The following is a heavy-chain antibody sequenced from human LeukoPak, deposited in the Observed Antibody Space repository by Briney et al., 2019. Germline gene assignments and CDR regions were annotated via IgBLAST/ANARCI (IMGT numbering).Heavy chain of an antibody. CDR3: ASAEGGDGFDI. J-gene: IGHJ3*02. CDR1: GGSISSGDYY. Sequence: SETLSLTCTVSGGSISSGDYYWSWVRQSPGKGLEWIGYIYYSGSTYYNPSLKSRVTISVDTSKNQFSLKLTSVTAADTAVYYCASAEGGDGFDIWGQGTMVTVSS. D-gene: IGHD1-14*01. V-gene: IGHV4-30-4*02. CDR2: IYYSGST.